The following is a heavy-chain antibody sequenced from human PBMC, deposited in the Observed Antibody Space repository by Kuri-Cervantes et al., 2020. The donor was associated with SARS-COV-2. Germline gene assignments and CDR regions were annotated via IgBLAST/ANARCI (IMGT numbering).Heavy chain of an antibody. J-gene: IGHJ6*02. Sequence: SETLSLTCTVSGGSISSGGYYWSWIRQPPGKGLEWIGEINHSGSTNYNPSLKSRVTISVDTSKNQFSLKLSSVTAADTAVYYCARSGYDYVWGSSYYYYGMDVWGQGTTVTVSS. CDR1: GGSISSGGYY. V-gene: IGHV4-39*07. D-gene: IGHD3-16*01. CDR3: ARSGYDYVWGSSYYYYGMDV. CDR2: INHSGST.